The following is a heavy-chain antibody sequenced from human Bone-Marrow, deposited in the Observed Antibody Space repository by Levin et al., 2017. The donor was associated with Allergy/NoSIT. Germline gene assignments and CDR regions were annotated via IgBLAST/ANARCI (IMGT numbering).Heavy chain of an antibody. CDR2: IYYTGST. Sequence: PSETLSLTCTISGGSISDSGDYWAWIRQPPGKGPEWMGTIYYTGSTYYNSSLQSRLTMSVDTSKNQFSLRLRSVTATDTAVYYCARRGALNYTPFDPWGQGTLVIVSS. CDR3: ARRGALNYTPFDP. CDR1: GGSISDSGDY. V-gene: IGHV4-39*01. J-gene: IGHJ5*02. D-gene: IGHD1-7*01.